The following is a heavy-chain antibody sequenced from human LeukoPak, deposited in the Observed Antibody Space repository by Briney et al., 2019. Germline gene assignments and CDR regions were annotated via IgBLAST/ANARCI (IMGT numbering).Heavy chain of an antibody. Sequence: PGGCLRLSCAASGFTFSSYSMNWVRQAPGEGLEWVSSISSSSSYIYYADSVKGRFTISRDNAKNSLYLQMNSLRAEDTAVYYCARVRGSSDYWGQGTLVTVSS. V-gene: IGHV3-21*01. CDR1: GFTFSSYS. CDR3: ARVRGSSDY. D-gene: IGHD1-26*01. CDR2: ISSSSSYI. J-gene: IGHJ4*02.